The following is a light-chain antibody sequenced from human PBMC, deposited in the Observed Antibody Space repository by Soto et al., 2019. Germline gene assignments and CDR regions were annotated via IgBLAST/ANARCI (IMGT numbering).Light chain of an antibody. V-gene: IGKV3-11*01. CDR2: DTS. CDR1: QSVRSY. CDR3: QQRYNWPPIT. J-gene: IGKJ5*01. Sequence: EVVLTQSPATLSLSPGERATLSCRASQSVRSYLAWYQQKPGQAPRLLIYDTSNRATGIPARFSGSGSGTDFTLTISSLESEDFAVYYCQQRYNWPPITFGQGTRLEIK.